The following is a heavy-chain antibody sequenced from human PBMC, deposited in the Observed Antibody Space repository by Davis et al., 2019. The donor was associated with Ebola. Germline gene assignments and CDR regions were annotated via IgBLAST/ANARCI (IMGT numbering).Heavy chain of an antibody. CDR1: GGSFSGYY. CDR2: INHSGST. V-gene: IGHV4-34*01. D-gene: IGHD3-16*02. J-gene: IGHJ4*02. CDR3: ARAGIYSYHYVWGSYHY. Sequence: SETLSLTCTVSGGSFSGYYWSWTRQPPGKGLEWIGEINHSGSTNYNPSLKSRVTISVDTSKNQFSLKLSSVTAADTAVYYCARAGIYSYHYVWGSYHYWGQGTLVTVSS.